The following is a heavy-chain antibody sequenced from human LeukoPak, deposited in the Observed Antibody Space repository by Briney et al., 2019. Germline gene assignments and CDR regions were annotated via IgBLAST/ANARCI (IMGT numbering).Heavy chain of an antibody. D-gene: IGHD6-19*01. J-gene: IGHJ4*02. CDR2: IRSKTDGGTA. CDR3: TRYNSGWV. Sequence: GGSLRLSCAASGFTFSYAWMNWVRQVPGKGLEWVGRIRSKTDGGTADYAAPVEGRFTISRDDSKNTLYLQMNSLKTDDTAVYYCTRYNSGWVWGQGTLVTVSS. CDR1: GFTFSYAW. V-gene: IGHV3-15*01.